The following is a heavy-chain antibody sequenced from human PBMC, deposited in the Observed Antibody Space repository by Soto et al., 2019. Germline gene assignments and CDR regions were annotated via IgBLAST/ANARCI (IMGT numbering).Heavy chain of an antibody. V-gene: IGHV4-59*01. Sequence: TLALTGTISGGSMSTSYWSWIRQPPGKGLEWIGYTYSGGSSNYSPSLKSRVTISLDTSKNQSSLKLSSVTAADTAVYYCALTDYSNYECFEPWGQGTMVTVSS. J-gene: IGHJ5*02. D-gene: IGHD4-4*01. CDR3: ALTDYSNYECFEP. CDR2: TYSGGSS. CDR1: GGSMSTSY.